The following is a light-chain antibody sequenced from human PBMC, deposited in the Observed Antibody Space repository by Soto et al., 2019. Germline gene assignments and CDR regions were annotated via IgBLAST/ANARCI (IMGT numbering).Light chain of an antibody. V-gene: IGKV1-39*01. Sequence: DIHLTQSPSSLSASVRDRVTITCRASQSISSYLNWYQQKPGKAPKLLIYAASSLQSGVPSSFSGSGSGTDFTLTISSLQPEDFATYYCQQSYSTPLTFGGGTKV. J-gene: IGKJ4*01. CDR3: QQSYSTPLT. CDR2: AAS. CDR1: QSISSY.